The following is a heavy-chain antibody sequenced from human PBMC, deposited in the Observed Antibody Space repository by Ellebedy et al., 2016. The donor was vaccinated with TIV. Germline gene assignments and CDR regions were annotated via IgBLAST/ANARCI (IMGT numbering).Heavy chain of an antibody. CDR3: ARQGFWSGSGTEHFQH. CDR2: IYFSVNT. Sequence: SETLSLTXSVSDGSISSSNYYWGRHRPPQGLGWEWLGRIYFSVNTYYNLSLKSRVSISVDTSKKQFSRRLNAVTAADTAVYYCARQGFWSGSGTEHFQHWGQGSLVIVSS. D-gene: IGHD3-3*01. J-gene: IGHJ1*01. CDR1: DGSISSSNYY. V-gene: IGHV4-39*01.